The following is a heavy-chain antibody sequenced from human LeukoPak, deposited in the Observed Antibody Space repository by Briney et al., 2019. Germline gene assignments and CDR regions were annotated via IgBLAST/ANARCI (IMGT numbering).Heavy chain of an antibody. CDR1: GFTFSSYS. V-gene: IGHV3-21*01. D-gene: IGHD3-22*01. J-gene: IGHJ4*02. CDR2: ISSSSSYI. Sequence: GGSLRLSCAASGFTFSSYSMNWVRQAPGKGLEWVSSISSSSSYIYYADSVKGRFTISRDNAKNSLYLQMNRLRGEDTAVYYCATGGVHYYDSSADYWGQGTLVTVSS. CDR3: ATGGVHYYDSSADY.